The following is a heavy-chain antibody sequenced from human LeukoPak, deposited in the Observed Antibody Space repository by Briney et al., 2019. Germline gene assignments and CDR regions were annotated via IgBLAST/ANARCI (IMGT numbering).Heavy chain of an antibody. CDR1: GGSISSYY. D-gene: IGHD3-3*01. CDR2: IYTSGST. Sequence: SETLSLTCTVSGGSISSYYWSRIRQPAGKGLEWIGRIYTSGSTNYNPSLKSRVTMSVDTSKNQFSLKLSSVTAADTAVYYCARELRTIFGVVITFEYYFDYWGQGTLVTVSS. CDR3: ARELRTIFGVVITFEYYFDY. V-gene: IGHV4-4*07. J-gene: IGHJ4*02.